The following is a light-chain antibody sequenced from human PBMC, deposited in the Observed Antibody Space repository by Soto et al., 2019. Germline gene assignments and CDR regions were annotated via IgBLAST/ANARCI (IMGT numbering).Light chain of an antibody. J-gene: IGKJ4*01. V-gene: IGKV1-9*01. CDR3: QQLNSFPLT. Sequence: DIQLTQSPSFLSASVGDRVTITCRASQGISSYLAWYQQKLGQAPKLLIYAASTLQSGVPSRFSGSGSGTTFTLTITTLQPEDFATYYCQQLNSFPLTFGGGTKVEIK. CDR2: AAS. CDR1: QGISSY.